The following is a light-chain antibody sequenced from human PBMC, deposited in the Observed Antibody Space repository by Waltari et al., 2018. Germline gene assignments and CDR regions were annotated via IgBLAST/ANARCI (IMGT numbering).Light chain of an antibody. CDR3: QQTNTVPLT. V-gene: IGKV1-39*01. CDR2: AAS. Sequence: TCRASHSITTYLNWYQQKPGKAPNLLIYAASSLQSGVPSRFSGSGSGTEFTLTNSSLRPEDFATYYCQQTNTVPLTFGGGTKVEIK. J-gene: IGKJ4*01. CDR1: HSITTY.